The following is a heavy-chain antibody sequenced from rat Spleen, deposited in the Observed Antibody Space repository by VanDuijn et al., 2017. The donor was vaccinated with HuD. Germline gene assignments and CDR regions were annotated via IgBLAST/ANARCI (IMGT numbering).Heavy chain of an antibody. CDR1: GFTFNNYW. D-gene: IGHD1-2*01. CDR2: ITHSTSTT. Sequence: EVQLVESGGGLVQPGRSLKLSCEGSGFTFNNYWMTWIRQAPGKGLEWVATITHSTSTTYYPDSVQGRFTISRDDAKSALYLQIDSLRSEDTATYYCARKAVAAIPYYFDYWGQGVMVTVSS. J-gene: IGHJ2*01. CDR3: ARKAVAAIPYYFDY. V-gene: IGHV5-31*01.